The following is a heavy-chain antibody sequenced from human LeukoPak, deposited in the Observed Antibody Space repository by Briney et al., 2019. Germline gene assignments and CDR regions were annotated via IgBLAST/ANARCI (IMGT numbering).Heavy chain of an antibody. CDR2: IYSGGST. D-gene: IGHD3-3*01. CDR3: ARGSRITIFGVVHYYMDV. CDR1: GLTVSSNY. Sequence: GGSLRLSCAASGLTVSSNYMSWVRQAPGKGLEWVSVIYSGGSTYYADSVKGRFTISRDNSKNTLYLQMNSLRAEDTAVYYCARGSRITIFGVVHYYMDVWGKGTTVTVSS. J-gene: IGHJ6*03. V-gene: IGHV3-66*02.